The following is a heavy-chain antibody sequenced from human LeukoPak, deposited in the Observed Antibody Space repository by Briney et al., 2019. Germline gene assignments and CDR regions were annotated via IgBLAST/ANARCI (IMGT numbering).Heavy chain of an antibody. J-gene: IGHJ4*02. CDR2: IKQDGSDK. CDR3: ARDSHSSSWYSEFDY. CDR1: GFTFSNYW. Sequence: PGGSLRLSCAASGFTFSNYWMSWVRQAPGKGLEWVANIKQDGSDKYYVDSVKGRFTISRDNAKNSLYLQMNSLRAEDTAVYYCARDSHSSSWYSEFDYWGQGTLVTVSS. D-gene: IGHD6-13*01. V-gene: IGHV3-7*01.